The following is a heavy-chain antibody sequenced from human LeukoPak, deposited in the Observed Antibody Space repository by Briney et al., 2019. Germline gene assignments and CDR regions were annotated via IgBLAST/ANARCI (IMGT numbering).Heavy chain of an antibody. J-gene: IGHJ4*02. CDR1: GFTFDDYA. V-gene: IGHV3-43D*03. CDR2: FSWDGGTT. Sequence: GGSLRLSCAAAGFTFDDYAMHWVRQAPGKGLEWVSLFSWDGGTTYYADSMKGRFTISRDNSKNTLYLQMHSLRAEDTAVYYCARKDTGRYIMHFEYWGQGTLVTVSS. CDR3: ARKDTGRYIMHFEY. D-gene: IGHD3-10*01.